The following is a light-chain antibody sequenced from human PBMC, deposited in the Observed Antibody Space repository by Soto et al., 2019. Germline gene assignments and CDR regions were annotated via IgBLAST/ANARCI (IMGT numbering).Light chain of an antibody. CDR3: QQYGTSPWT. V-gene: IGKV3-20*01. CDR1: QTVDHAY. J-gene: IGKJ1*01. CDR2: GAS. Sequence: VLTQSPGTLSLSLGDRATLSCRASQTVDHAYVAWYQQRPGQAPSLLVYGASTRATDVPERFSGSGSGADFTLTISRLEPEDSAVYYGQQYGTSPWTFGQGTKVEIQ.